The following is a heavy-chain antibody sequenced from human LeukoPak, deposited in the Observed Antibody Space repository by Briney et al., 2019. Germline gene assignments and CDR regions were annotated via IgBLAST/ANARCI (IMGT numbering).Heavy chain of an antibody. V-gene: IGHV3-53*01. J-gene: IGHJ1*01. CDR3: ARSGRITMIPPPQH. D-gene: IGHD3-22*01. CDR1: GFTVSSNY. Sequence: LTGGSLRLSCAASGFTVSSNYMSWVRQAPGKGLEWVSVIYSGGSTYYADSVKGRFTISRDNSKNTLYLQMNSLRAEDTAVYYCARSGRITMIPPPQHWGQGTLVTVSS. CDR2: IYSGGST.